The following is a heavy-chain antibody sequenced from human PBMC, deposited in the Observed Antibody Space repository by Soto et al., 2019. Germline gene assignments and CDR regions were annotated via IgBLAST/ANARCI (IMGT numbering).Heavy chain of an antibody. CDR3: ARDGVVATIGRHSYYYYYGMDV. Sequence: QVQLVESGGGLVKPGGSLRLSCAASGFTFSDYYMSWIRQAPGKGLEWVSYISSSGSTIYYADSVKGRFTISRDNAKNSLYLQMNRLRAEDTAVYYCARDGVVATIGRHSYYYYYGMDVWGQGTTVTVSS. V-gene: IGHV3-11*01. D-gene: IGHD5-12*01. CDR1: GFTFSDYY. J-gene: IGHJ6*02. CDR2: ISSSGSTI.